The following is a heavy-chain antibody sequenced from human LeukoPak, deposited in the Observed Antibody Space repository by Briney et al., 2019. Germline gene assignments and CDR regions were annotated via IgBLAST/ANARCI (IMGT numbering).Heavy chain of an antibody. J-gene: IGHJ6*03. CDR1: GFTFSSYG. CDR3: ATKAEWGSSSYYYYYMDV. D-gene: IGHD3-3*01. CDR2: IRYDGSNK. V-gene: IGHV3-30*02. Sequence: GGSLRLSCAASGFTFSSYGMHWVRQAPGKGLEWVAFIRYDGSNKYYADSVKGRFTISRDNSKNTLYLQMNSLRAEDTAVYYCATKAEWGSSSYYYYYMDVWGKGTTVTVSS.